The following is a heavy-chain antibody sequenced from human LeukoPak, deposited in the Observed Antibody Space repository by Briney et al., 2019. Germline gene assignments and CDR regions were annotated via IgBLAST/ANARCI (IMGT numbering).Heavy chain of an antibody. J-gene: IGHJ4*02. V-gene: IGHV3-7*01. CDR2: IKQDGSEK. CDR3: ATLVATTQFDY. CDR1: GFTFSSYW. Sequence: GGSLRLSCAASGFTFSSYWMSWVRQGPGKGLEWVANIKQDGSEKYYVDSVKGRFTVSRDNAKNPLYLQMNSLRAEDTAVYYCATLVATTQFDYWGQGTLVTVSS. D-gene: IGHD5-12*01.